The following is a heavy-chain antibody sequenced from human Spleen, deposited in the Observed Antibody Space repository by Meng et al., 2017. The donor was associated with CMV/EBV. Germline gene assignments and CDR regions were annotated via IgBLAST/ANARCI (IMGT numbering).Heavy chain of an antibody. J-gene: IGHJ3*02. CDR2: IIPIFGPP. CDR3: AHSTPYYDASGWAHEAFDI. V-gene: IGHV1-69*05. D-gene: IGHD3-22*01. Sequence: FSSYAINWVRQAPGQGLEWMGGIIPIFGPPKYAQKFQGRATITTDEFTSTDYMELSSLRSEDTAVYYCAHSTPYYDASGWAHEAFDIWGQGTMVTVSS. CDR1: FSSYA.